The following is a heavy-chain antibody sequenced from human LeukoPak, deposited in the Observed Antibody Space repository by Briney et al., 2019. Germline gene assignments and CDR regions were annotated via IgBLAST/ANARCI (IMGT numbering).Heavy chain of an antibody. V-gene: IGHV3-48*01. CDR1: GFTFSSYS. D-gene: IGHD3-22*01. CDR3: ASEPDYDSSGYHRLFDY. CDR2: IISSSSTI. J-gene: IGHJ4*02. Sequence: GGSLRLSCAASGFTFSSYSMNWVRQAPGKGLEWVSYIISSSSTIYYADSVKGRFTISRDNAKNSLYLQMNSLRAEDTAVCYCASEPDYDSSGYHRLFDYWGQGTLVTVSS.